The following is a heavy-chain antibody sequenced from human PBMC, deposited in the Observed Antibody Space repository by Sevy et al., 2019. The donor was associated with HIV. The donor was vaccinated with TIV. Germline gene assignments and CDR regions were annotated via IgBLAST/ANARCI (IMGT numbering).Heavy chain of an antibody. CDR3: ARRSITPLVYYYDSSGYYYGDYYFDY. CDR1: GYTFTGYY. CDR2: INPNSGGT. Sequence: ASVKVSCKASGYTFTGYYMHWVRQAPGQGLEWMGWINPNSGGTNYAQKFQGRVTMTRDTSISTAYMELSRLRSDDTAVYYCARRSITPLVYYYDSSGYYYGDYYFDYWGQGTLVTVSS. J-gene: IGHJ4*02. V-gene: IGHV1-2*02. D-gene: IGHD3-22*01.